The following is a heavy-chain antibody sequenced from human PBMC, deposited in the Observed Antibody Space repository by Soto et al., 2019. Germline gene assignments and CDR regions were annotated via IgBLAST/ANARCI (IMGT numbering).Heavy chain of an antibody. V-gene: IGHV1-69*13. CDR2: IIPIFGTA. CDR1: GGTFSSYA. D-gene: IGHD4-17*01. Sequence: GASVKVSCKASGGTFSSYAISWVRQAPGQGLEWMGGIIPIFGTANYAQKFQGRVTITADESTSTAYMELSSLRSEDTAVYYCARDLLYGDLRGWFDYWGQGTLVTVSS. J-gene: IGHJ4*02. CDR3: ARDLLYGDLRGWFDY.